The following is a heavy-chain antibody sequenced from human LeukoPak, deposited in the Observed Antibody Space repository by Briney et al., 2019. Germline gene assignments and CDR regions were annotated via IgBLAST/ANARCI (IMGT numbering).Heavy chain of an antibody. CDR1: GGSISSSTYY. CDR2: IYYSGST. J-gene: IGHJ4*02. CDR3: ARGPRWLQDYFNY. D-gene: IGHD5-24*01. V-gene: IGHV4-39*07. Sequence: SETLSLTCTVSGGSISSSTYYWGWLRQPPGKGLEWIGCIYYSGSTYYNPSLKSRVTISVDTSKNQFSLKLSSVTAAGTAVYYCARGPRWLQDYFNYWGQGTLVTVSS.